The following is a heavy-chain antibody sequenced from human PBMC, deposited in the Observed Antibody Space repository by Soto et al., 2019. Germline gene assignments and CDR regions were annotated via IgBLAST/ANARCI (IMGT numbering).Heavy chain of an antibody. CDR3: AHRVLRTVFGLVTTTAIYFDF. CDR1: GFSLTTSGVG. V-gene: IGHV2-5*02. J-gene: IGHJ4*02. Sequence: QITLNESGPTQVKPRQTLTLTCTFSGFSLTTSGVGVGWIRQSPGKAPEWLALIYWDDDKRYSPSLKSRLTITKETSKNQVVLTMADLDPADTDTYYCAHRVLRTVFGLVTTTAIYFDFWGQGTPVAVSS. CDR2: IYWDDDK. D-gene: IGHD3-3*01.